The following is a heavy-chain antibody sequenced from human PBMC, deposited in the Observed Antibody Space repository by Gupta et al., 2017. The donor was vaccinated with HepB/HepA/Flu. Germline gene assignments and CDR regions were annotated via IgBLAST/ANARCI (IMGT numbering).Heavy chain of an antibody. CDR3: AKGASAVYFYYYMDV. CDR2: ISGSGAGT. J-gene: IGHJ6*03. D-gene: IGHD3-3*01. Sequence: EVQLLESGGDLVQPGGSLRLSCAASGFTFSSYAMSWVRQAPGKGLEWVSVISGSGAGTYYTDSVKGRFTISRDNSKNTLYLQMNNLRAEDTAVYYCAKGASAVYFYYYMDVWGKGATVTVS. CDR1: GFTFSSYA. V-gene: IGHV3-23*01.